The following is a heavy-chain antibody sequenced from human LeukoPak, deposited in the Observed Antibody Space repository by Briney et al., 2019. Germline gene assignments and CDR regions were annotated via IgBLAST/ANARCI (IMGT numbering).Heavy chain of an antibody. CDR3: AKDGHPYYYYGMDV. Sequence: GGSLRLSCAASGFTFSSHATSWFRQGPGKGLECVSAISGSGGSTYYADSVKGRFTISRDNSKNTLYLQMNSLRAEDTAVYYCAKDGHPYYYYGMDVWGQGTTVTVSS. CDR1: GFTFSSHA. V-gene: IGHV3-23*01. CDR2: ISGSGGST. J-gene: IGHJ6*02.